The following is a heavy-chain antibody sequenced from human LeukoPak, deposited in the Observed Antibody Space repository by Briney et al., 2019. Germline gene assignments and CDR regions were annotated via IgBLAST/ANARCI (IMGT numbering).Heavy chain of an antibody. CDR3: ARDYGEHRYYYYYMDV. Sequence: GGSLRLSCAASGFTFSSYWMSWVRQAPGKGLEWVANIKQDGSEKYYVDSVKGRFTISRDNAKKSLYLQMNSLRAEDTAVYYCARDYGEHRYYYYYMDVWGKGTTVTVSS. V-gene: IGHV3-7*01. D-gene: IGHD4-17*01. CDR2: IKQDGSEK. CDR1: GFTFSSYW. J-gene: IGHJ6*03.